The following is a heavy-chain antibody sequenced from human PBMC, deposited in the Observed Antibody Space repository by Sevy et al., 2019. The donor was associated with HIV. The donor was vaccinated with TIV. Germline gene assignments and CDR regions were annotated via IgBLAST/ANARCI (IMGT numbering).Heavy chain of an antibody. CDR3: GKDRISGLWFGELSAGLDY. CDR2: ISYDGSNK. V-gene: IGHV3-30*14. D-gene: IGHD3-10*01. Sequence: GGSLRLSCAASGFTFSSYAMHWVRQAPGKGLEWVSVISYDGSNKYNTDSVKGRFTISRDDSKNTLYLQMNSLRVEDTAVCYYGKDRISGLWFGELSAGLDYWGQGTLVTVSS. CDR1: GFTFSSYA. J-gene: IGHJ4*02.